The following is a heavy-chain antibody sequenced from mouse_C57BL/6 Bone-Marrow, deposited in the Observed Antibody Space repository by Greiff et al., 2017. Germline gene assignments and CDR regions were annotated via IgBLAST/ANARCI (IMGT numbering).Heavy chain of an antibody. D-gene: IGHD2-12*01. CDR2: INSDGGST. CDR3: ARQSTIPTSKGY. CDR1: EYEFPSHD. Sequence: EVKLMESGGGLVQPGESLKLSCESTEYEFPSHDMSWVRKTPEKRLELVAAINSDGGSTDYPDTIERRFIITRDNTKKTLYMQMSSLSSEDTALYYCARQSTIPTSKGYWCQGTTLTVSS. J-gene: IGHJ2*01. V-gene: IGHV5-2*01.